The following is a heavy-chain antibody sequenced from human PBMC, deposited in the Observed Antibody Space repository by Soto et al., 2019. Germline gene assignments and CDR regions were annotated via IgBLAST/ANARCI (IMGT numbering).Heavy chain of an antibody. D-gene: IGHD3-10*01. CDR3: AKVRLNLPGSWFDP. V-gene: IGHV3-23*01. CDR2: ISGSGGST. CDR1: GFTFSSYA. Sequence: EVQLLESGGGLVQPGGSLRLSCAASGFTFSSYAMSWFRQAPGKELEWVAAISGSGGSTYYADAVKGRFTISRDNSKNTLYLQMNSRRAADTAVYYCAKVRLNLPGSWFDPWGQGTLVTVSS. J-gene: IGHJ5*02.